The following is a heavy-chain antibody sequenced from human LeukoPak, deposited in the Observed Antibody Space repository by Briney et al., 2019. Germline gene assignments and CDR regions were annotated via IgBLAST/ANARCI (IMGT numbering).Heavy chain of an antibody. V-gene: IGHV1-2*02. J-gene: IGHJ3*02. CDR2: VNPNSGDT. CDR3: ASPHGGNPPDAFDI. Sequence: ASVKVSCKASGYTFTGYYLHWVRQAPGQGLEWMGCVNPNSGDTNYAQKFQGSVTMTRDTSISTAYLQWSSLKASDTAAYYCASPHGGNPPDAFDIWGQGTMVTVSS. D-gene: IGHD4-23*01. CDR1: GYTFTGYY.